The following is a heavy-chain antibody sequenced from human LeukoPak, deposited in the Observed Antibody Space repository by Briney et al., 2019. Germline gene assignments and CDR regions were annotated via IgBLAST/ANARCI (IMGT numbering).Heavy chain of an antibody. Sequence: PGGSLRLSCAASGFTFSSYSMNWVRQAPGKGLEWVSSISSSSSYIYYADSVKGRFTISRDNAKNSLYLQMNSLRAEDTAVYYCARERVTPTSYYYGMDVWGQGTTVTVSS. CDR2: ISSSSSYI. J-gene: IGHJ6*02. D-gene: IGHD4-23*01. CDR3: ARERVTPTSYYYGMDV. CDR1: GFTFSSYS. V-gene: IGHV3-21*01.